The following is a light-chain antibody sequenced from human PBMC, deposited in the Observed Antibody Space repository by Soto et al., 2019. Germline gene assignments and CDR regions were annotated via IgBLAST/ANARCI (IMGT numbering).Light chain of an antibody. J-gene: IGLJ2*01. CDR2: EDT. Sequence: SYELTQPPSVSVSPGQTANITCSGNTLGSKFVFWYQQKAGQSPMVVIYEDTKRPSGIPERFSGSNSGNTATLTISGTQAMDEADFYCQAWDSGTVVFGGGTHLTVL. V-gene: IGLV3-1*01. CDR3: QAWDSGTVV. CDR1: TLGSKF.